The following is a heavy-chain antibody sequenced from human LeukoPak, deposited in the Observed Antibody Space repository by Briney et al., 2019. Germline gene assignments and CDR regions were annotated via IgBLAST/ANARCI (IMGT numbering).Heavy chain of an antibody. D-gene: IGHD2-15*01. CDR1: GGSFSDYA. Sequence: SETLSLTCAVYGGSFSDYAWTWIRQPPGKGLEWIGSIYYSGGTYYNPSLKSRVTISVDTSKNQFSLKLSSVTAADTAVYYCARRVVAATPTYNWFDPWGQGTLVTVSS. V-gene: IGHV4-34*01. CDR2: IYYSGGT. J-gene: IGHJ5*02. CDR3: ARRVVAATPTYNWFDP.